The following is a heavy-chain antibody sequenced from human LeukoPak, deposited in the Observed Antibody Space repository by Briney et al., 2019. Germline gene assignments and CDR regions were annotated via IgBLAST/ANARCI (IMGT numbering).Heavy chain of an antibody. D-gene: IGHD6-13*01. CDR2: ISSSSSSM. CDR1: GFTFSSYS. Sequence: PGGSLRLSCAASGFTFSSYSMNWVRQAPGKGAEGVSYISSSSSSMYYADSVKGRFTISRDNAKNSLFLQMNSLRAEDTAVYYCARHGSSWPYYFDYWGQGTLVAVSS. V-gene: IGHV3-48*01. J-gene: IGHJ4*02. CDR3: ARHGSSWPYYFDY.